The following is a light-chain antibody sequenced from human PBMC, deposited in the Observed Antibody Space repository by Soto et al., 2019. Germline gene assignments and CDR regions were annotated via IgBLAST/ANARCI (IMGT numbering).Light chain of an antibody. CDR2: NNN. CDR1: SCSIGSNT. J-gene: IGLJ3*02. Sequence: QSVLTQPPSPSGTPGQTVTISCSGSSCSIGSNTLNWYHQLPGTAPKLLIYNNNQRPSGVPDRFSGSKSGTSASLAISGPQSEDAADYYCAAWGASLIGVVFGGGTKLTVL. CDR3: AAWGASLIGVV. V-gene: IGLV1-44*01.